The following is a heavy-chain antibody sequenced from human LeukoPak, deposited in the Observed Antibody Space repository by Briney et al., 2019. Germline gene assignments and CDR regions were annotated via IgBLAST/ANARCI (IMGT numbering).Heavy chain of an antibody. J-gene: IGHJ4*02. V-gene: IGHV3-21*01. Sequence: GESLRLSCAASGFTFSSYSMNWVRQAPGKGLEWVSYIRSSSSYIYYADLEKGRVTIFRNNAKKSLHLQMNILDADDTAVYYCARDGSGGYFFDYWGQGTLVTVSS. CDR1: GFTFSSYS. CDR2: IRSSSSYI. CDR3: ARDGSGGYFFDY. D-gene: IGHD3-10*01.